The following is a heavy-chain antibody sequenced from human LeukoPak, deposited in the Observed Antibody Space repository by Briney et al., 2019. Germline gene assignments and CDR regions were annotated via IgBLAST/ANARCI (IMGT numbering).Heavy chain of an antibody. V-gene: IGHV3-21*01. D-gene: IGHD5/OR15-5a*01. CDR1: GFTFSSSA. Sequence: PGGSLRLSCAASGFTFSSSAMNWVRQAPGKGPEWVSFINNVASHIYYAHSVKGRFTISRDNAKNSLYLQMNSLGDEDTAVYYCARDPTQYLRYGHFDYWGQGTLVTVSS. CDR2: INNVASHI. CDR3: ARDPTQYLRYGHFDY. J-gene: IGHJ4*02.